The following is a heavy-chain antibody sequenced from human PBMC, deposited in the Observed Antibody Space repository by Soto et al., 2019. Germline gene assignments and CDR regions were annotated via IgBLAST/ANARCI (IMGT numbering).Heavy chain of an antibody. V-gene: IGHV3-13*05. CDR1: GFTFSIND. CDR3: ARDPSSSWYYYYGMDV. CDR2: IVTAGDP. Sequence: PGGSLRLSCAASGFTFSINDMHWVRQATGKGLEWVSGIVTAGDPYYPGSVKGRFTISRENAKNSLYLQVNSLRAEDTAVYYCARDPSSSWYYYYGMDVWGQGTTVTVSS. D-gene: IGHD6-13*01. J-gene: IGHJ6*02.